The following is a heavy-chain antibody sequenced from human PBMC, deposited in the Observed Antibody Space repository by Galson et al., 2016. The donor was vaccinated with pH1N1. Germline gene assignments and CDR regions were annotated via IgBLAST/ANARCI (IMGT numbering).Heavy chain of an antibody. CDR3: ARDVAPPGHYAMDV. J-gene: IGHJ6*02. CDR1: GYTFTFTGYF. Sequence: SVKVSCKASGYTFTFTGYFIHWVRQAPGQGLEFEWMGRINPYSGDTDFAQTFQGRVTMTRDTSIGTAYMEVSRRTSDDTAIYYCARDVAPPGHYAMDVWGQGTTVTVSS. CDR2: INPYSGDT. V-gene: IGHV1-2*06.